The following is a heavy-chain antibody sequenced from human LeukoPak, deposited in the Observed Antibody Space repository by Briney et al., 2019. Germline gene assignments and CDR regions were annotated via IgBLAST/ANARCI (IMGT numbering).Heavy chain of an antibody. Sequence: SETLSLTCTVSGGSISSYYWSWIRQPAGKGLEWIGRIYTSGSTNYNPSLKSRVTMSVDTSKNQLTLKLSSVTAADTAVYYCARSHCSGGSCYKYYFDYWGQGTLVTVS. D-gene: IGHD2-15*01. CDR3: ARSHCSGGSCYKYYFDY. J-gene: IGHJ4*02. CDR1: GGSISSYY. CDR2: IYTSGST. V-gene: IGHV4-4*07.